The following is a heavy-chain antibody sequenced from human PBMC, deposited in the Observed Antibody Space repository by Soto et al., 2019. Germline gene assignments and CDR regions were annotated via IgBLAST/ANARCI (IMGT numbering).Heavy chain of an antibody. V-gene: IGHV5-10-1*01. D-gene: IGHD6-13*01. CDR3: VRQQHCSSVSCPAAHTYYGMDV. Sequence: PGESLKISCQGSKYSFTIYYINWVRQMPGKGQEWMGKIDPSDSYTNDSPSFQGYVTISVDKSIGTAYLEWSSLKASDRAMYYCVRQQHCSSVSCPAAHTYYGMDVWGQGTTVTVSS. CDR2: IDPSDSYT. CDR1: KYSFTIYY. J-gene: IGHJ6*02.